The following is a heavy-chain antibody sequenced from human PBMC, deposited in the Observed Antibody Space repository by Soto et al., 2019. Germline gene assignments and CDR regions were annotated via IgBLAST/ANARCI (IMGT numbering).Heavy chain of an antibody. CDR2: ISSSSSSI. V-gene: IGHV3-21*06. CDR1: GFTFSTYS. D-gene: IGHD4-17*01. CDR3: ARDPGYGDSRFDY. Sequence: EVQLVESGGGLVKPGGSLRLSCAASGFTFSTYSMNWVRQAPGKGLEWVSSISSSSSSIYYADSVKGRFTISRDSAKNSLYLHMNSLRVEDTAVYYCARDPGYGDSRFDYWGQGTLVTVSS. J-gene: IGHJ4*02.